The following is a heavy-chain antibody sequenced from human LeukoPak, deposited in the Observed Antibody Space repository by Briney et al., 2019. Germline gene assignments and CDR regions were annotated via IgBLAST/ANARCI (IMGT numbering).Heavy chain of an antibody. CDR2: IIPIFGTA. CDR3: ARARSFDFEYCVLDFSAEEVCDAFDI. CDR1: GGTFSSYA. J-gene: IGHJ3*02. V-gene: IGHV1-69*01. D-gene: IGHD2/OR15-2a*01. Sequence: GSSVKVSCKASGGTFSSYAIGWVRQAPGQGLEWMGGIIPIFGTANYAQKFQGRVTITADESTSTAYMELSSLRSEDTAVYYCARARSFDFEYCVLDFSAEEVCDAFDIWGQGTMVTVSS.